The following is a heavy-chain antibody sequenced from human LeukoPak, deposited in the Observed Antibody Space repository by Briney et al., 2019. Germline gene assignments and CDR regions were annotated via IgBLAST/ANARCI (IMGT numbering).Heavy chain of an antibody. D-gene: IGHD6-19*01. V-gene: IGHV3-7*03. Sequence: GGSLRLSCAASGFTFSTDWISWVRQAPGKGLEWVANIKQDGSKKYYVDSVRGRFTISRDNAKNSLYLQMNSLRAEDAAVYYCARVGDSGYSSGWFDYWGQGTLVTVSS. CDR3: ARVGDSGYSSGWFDY. CDR1: GFTFSTDW. CDR2: IKQDGSKK. J-gene: IGHJ4*02.